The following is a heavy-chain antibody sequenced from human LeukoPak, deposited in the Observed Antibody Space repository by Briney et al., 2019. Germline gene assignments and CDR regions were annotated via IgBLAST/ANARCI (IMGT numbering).Heavy chain of an antibody. Sequence: PGGSLRLSCAASGFTFSSYWMHWVRQAPGKGLVWVSRINSDGSSTSYADSVKGRFTISRDNAKNTLYLQMNSLRAEDTAVYYCARGEGYPPFDYWGQGTLVTVSS. CDR2: INSDGSST. V-gene: IGHV3-74*01. J-gene: IGHJ4*02. D-gene: IGHD5-12*01. CDR1: GFTFSSYW. CDR3: ARGEGYPPFDY.